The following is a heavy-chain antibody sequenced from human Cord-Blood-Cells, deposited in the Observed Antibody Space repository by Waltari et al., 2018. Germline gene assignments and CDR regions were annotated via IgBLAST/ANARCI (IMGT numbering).Heavy chain of an antibody. CDR1: GFTFSGSA. CDR3: TSAQQLVDY. CDR2: IRSKANSYAT. J-gene: IGHJ4*02. Sequence: EVQLVESGGGLVQPGGSLKLSCAASGFTFSGSAMHWVRQASGKGLEWVGRIRSKANSYATAYAASVKGRFTISRDDPKNTAYLQMNSLKTEDTAVYYCTSAQQLVDYWGQGTLVTVSS. D-gene: IGHD6-6*01. V-gene: IGHV3-73*02.